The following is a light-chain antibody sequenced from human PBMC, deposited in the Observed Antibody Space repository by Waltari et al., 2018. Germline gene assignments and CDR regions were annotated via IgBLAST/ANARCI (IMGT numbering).Light chain of an antibody. CDR3: QQYNNWWT. CDR2: GAS. Sequence: EIVMTQSPATLSVSPGARATLSCRASQSVSSNLAWYQQKPGQAPRLLIYGASTRATGIPARFSGSGSGTEFTLTISSMQSEDFAVYYCQQYNNWWTFGQGTKVEIK. V-gene: IGKV3-15*01. CDR1: QSVSSN. J-gene: IGKJ1*01.